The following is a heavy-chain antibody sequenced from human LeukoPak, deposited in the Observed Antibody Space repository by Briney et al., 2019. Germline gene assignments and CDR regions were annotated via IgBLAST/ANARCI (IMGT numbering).Heavy chain of an antibody. CDR1: GFTFKLYW. J-gene: IGHJ5*02. D-gene: IGHD2-15*01. Sequence: RPEGSLRLSCAASGFTFKLYWMHWVRQVPGRGPVWVSRINHDGSDTIYADSVRGRFTISGDDAKNTLYLQMNNLRAEDTAVYYCVRGGPSTWSWGQGTLVTVSS. CDR2: INHDGSDT. V-gene: IGHV3-74*01. CDR3: VRGGPSTWS.